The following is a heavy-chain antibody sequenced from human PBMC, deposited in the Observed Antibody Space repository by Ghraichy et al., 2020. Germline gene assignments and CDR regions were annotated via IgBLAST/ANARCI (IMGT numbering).Heavy chain of an antibody. Sequence: SQTLSLTCTVSGGSISSSSYYWGWIRQPPGKGLEWIGSIYYSGSTYYNPSLKSRVTISVDTSKNQFSLKLSSVTAADTAVYYCARLWGYSSSWYENWFDPWGQGTLVTVSS. CDR2: IYYSGST. CDR1: GGSISSSSYY. V-gene: IGHV4-39*01. D-gene: IGHD6-13*01. J-gene: IGHJ5*02. CDR3: ARLWGYSSSWYENWFDP.